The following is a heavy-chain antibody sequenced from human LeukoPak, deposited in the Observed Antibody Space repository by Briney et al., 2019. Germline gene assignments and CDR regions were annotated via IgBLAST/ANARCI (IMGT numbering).Heavy chain of an antibody. J-gene: IGHJ4*02. V-gene: IGHV3-43*01. CDR1: GFTFDDYT. CDR3: AKELRLGELSLYRGGGIDY. D-gene: IGHD3-16*02. Sequence: GGSLRLSCAASGFTFDDYTMHWVRQAPGKGLEWVSLISWDGGSTYYADSVKGRFTISRDNRKNSLYLQMTSLRTEDTALYYCAKELRLGELSLYRGGGIDYWGQGTLVTVSS. CDR2: ISWDGGST.